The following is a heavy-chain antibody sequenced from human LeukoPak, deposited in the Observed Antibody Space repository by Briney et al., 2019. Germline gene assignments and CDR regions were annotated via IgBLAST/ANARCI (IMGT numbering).Heavy chain of an antibody. CDR3: ARAEGYSGYDYGY. CDR1: GYTFTGYY. D-gene: IGHD5-12*01. J-gene: IGHJ4*02. Sequence: ASVKVSCKASGYTFTGYYMHWVRQAPGQGLEWMGWINPNSGGTNYAQKFQGRVAMTRDTSISTAYMELSRLRSDDTAVYYCARAEGYSGYDYGYWGQGTLVTVSS. CDR2: INPNSGGT. V-gene: IGHV1-2*02.